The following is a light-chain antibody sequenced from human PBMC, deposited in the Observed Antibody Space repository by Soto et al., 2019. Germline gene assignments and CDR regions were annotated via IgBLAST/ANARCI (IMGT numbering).Light chain of an antibody. CDR2: DAS. Sequence: DTQMTQSPSTVSASVGDRVTITCRASQSISSWLAWYQQKPGEAPKLLIYDASALPRGVPSRFSGSGSGTKFTLTIASLQPDDFATYYCQQYETFSGTFGPGTKVDI. J-gene: IGKJ1*01. CDR1: QSISSW. V-gene: IGKV1-5*01. CDR3: QQYETFSGT.